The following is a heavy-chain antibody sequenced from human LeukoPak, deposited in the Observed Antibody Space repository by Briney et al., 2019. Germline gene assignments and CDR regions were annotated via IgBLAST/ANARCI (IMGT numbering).Heavy chain of an antibody. Sequence: ASVKVSCKASGYTFTGYYMHWVRQAPGQGLEWMGRINPNSGGTNYAQKFQGRVTMTRDTSISTAYMELSRLRSDDTAVYYCARVHPQRVWTWYFDLWGRGTLVTVSS. CDR3: ARVHPQRVWTWYFDL. CDR1: GYTFTGYY. D-gene: IGHD3/OR15-3a*01. J-gene: IGHJ2*01. V-gene: IGHV1-2*06. CDR2: INPNSGGT.